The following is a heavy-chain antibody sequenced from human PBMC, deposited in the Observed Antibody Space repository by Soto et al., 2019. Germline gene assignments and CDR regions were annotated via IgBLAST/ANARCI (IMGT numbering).Heavy chain of an antibody. CDR1: GFTLSGYA. J-gene: IGHJ6*03. CDR2: ISSNGVGT. Sequence: EVQLAESGGGLAQPGGSLRLSCAASGFTLSGYAMDWVRQAPGKGLEYVSGISSNGVGTYYANSVQGRFTISRDNSKNTVYPQMGSLRPEDMAVYYCARRARPDFYYMDGWGKGTTVTV. CDR3: ARRARPDFYYMDG. D-gene: IGHD6-6*01. V-gene: IGHV3-64*01.